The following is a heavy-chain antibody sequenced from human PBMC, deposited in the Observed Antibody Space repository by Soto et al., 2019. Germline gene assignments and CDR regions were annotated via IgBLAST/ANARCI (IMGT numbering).Heavy chain of an antibody. Sequence: WWSLRLSCAASGFTLNNYWMHWVREAPGKGLVWVSRINNDGSSTAYADPVKGRFTISRDNAKNTLYLQMNSLRAEDTAIYYCARDLGGPDYWGQGTLVTVSS. D-gene: IGHD3-16*01. CDR1: GFTLNNYW. V-gene: IGHV3-74*01. J-gene: IGHJ4*02. CDR3: ARDLGGPDY. CDR2: INNDGSST.